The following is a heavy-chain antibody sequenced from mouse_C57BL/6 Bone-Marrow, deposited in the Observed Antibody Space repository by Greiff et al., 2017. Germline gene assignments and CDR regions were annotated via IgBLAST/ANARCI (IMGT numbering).Heavy chain of an antibody. CDR3: ARQLGRGYCEV. Sequence: EVKLVESGGDLVKPGGSLKLSCAASGFTFSSYGMSWVRQTPDKRLEWVATISSGGSYTYYPDSVKGRFTIPRDNAKNTLYLQMSSLKSEDTALYYGARQLGRGYCEVWGTGTTVTVSS. J-gene: IGHJ1*03. D-gene: IGHD4-1*01. CDR1: GFTFSSYG. V-gene: IGHV5-6*02. CDR2: ISSGGSYT.